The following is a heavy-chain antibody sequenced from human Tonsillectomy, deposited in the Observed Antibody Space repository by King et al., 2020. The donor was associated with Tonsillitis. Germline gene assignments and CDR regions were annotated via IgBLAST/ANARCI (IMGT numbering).Heavy chain of an antibody. D-gene: IGHD3-9*01. J-gene: IGHJ5*02. CDR2: IYYSGST. CDR3: ARGYDTSADRWFDP. V-gene: IGHV4-39*01. Sequence: QLQESGPGLVKPSETLSLTCIVSGGSISSSSYYWGWIRQPPGKGLEWIGTIYYSGSTYYHPSLKSRVTISVDTSRNQFSLRLSSGTAADTVLYYCARGYDTSADRWFDPWGQGTLVTVSS. CDR1: GGSISSSSYY.